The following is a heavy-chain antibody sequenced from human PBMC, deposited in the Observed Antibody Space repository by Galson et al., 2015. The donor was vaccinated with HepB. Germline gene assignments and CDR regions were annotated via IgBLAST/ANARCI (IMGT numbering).Heavy chain of an antibody. CDR2: IGWNSAII. Sequence: SLRLACAASGFTFGDYAMHWVRQAPGKGLEWVSGIGWNSAIIGYADSVRGRFTISRDNAKSSLELQMNSLRTEDTAFYYCAKGRYSSSRFYFESWGQGALVSVSS. J-gene: IGHJ4*02. V-gene: IGHV3-9*01. CDR3: AKGRYSSSRFYFES. CDR1: GFTFGDYA. D-gene: IGHD6-13*01.